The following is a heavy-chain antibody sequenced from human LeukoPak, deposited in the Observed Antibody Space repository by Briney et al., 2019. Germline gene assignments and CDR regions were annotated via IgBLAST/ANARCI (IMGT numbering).Heavy chain of an antibody. CDR2: AYSGGIT. Sequence: GGSLRLSCAASGFTFSSNYMSWVRQAPGKGLEWVSVAYSGGITYYLDSVKGRFTISRDNAKNSLYLQMNSLRAEDTAVYYCARGPGSYSRWGQGTLVTVSS. CDR1: GFTFSSNY. D-gene: IGHD3-10*01. CDR3: ARGPGSYSR. V-gene: IGHV3-53*01. J-gene: IGHJ4*02.